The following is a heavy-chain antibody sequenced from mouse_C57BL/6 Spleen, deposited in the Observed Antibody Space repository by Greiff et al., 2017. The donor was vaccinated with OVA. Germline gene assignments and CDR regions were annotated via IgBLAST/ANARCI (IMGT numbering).Heavy chain of an antibody. Sequence: QVQLKQPGAELVKPGASVKLSCKASGYTFTSYWMHWVKQRPGRGLEWIGRIDPNSGGTKYNEKFKSKATLTVDKPSSTAYMQLSSLTSEDSAVYYGARSVGVAGLLLRYWGQGTTLTVSS. CDR3: ARSVGVAGLLLRY. J-gene: IGHJ2*01. CDR1: GYTFTSYW. D-gene: IGHD1-1*01. CDR2: IDPNSGGT. V-gene: IGHV1-72*01.